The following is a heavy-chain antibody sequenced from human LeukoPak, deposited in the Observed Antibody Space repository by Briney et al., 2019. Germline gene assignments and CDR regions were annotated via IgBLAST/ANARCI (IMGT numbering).Heavy chain of an antibody. CDR2: IRSSSSTI. CDR1: APTFSTYS. J-gene: IGHJ4*02. CDR3: SSRRRHTIYYFDY. V-gene: IGHV3-48*01. Sequence: GGSVRLSCAASAPTFSTYSMNWVRQARGRGQEVVSYIRSSSSTIYYAASVKGRFTISRENAKNSLYLQMNSLRAEDTAVYFFSSRRRHTIYYFDYWGQGTLVTVSS. D-gene: IGHD3-9*01.